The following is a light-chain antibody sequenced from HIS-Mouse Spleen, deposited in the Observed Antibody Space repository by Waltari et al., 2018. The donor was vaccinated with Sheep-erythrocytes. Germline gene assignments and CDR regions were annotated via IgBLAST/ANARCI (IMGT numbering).Light chain of an antibody. CDR3: QQYYSYLT. CDR1: QGISSY. CDR2: AAS. V-gene: IGKV1-8*01. Sequence: AIRMTQSPSSFSASTGDRVTITCRASQGISSYLAWYQQKPGKAPKLLIYAASTLQSGVPSRFSGSGSGTDFTLTISCLQSEDFATYYCQQYYSYLTFGPGTKVISN. J-gene: IGKJ3*01.